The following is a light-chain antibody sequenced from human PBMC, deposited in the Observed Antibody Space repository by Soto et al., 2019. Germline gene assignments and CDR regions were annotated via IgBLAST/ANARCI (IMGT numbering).Light chain of an antibody. V-gene: IGKV1-9*01. J-gene: IGKJ5*01. CDR3: QQLLSYPIN. CDR2: AAS. Sequence: QLTRSPCFLSASVGARSRITFMASQGISTYLAWYQPKPGKAPKLLIYAASTLQSGVPLSFSGSGSATSFTLTISSLQPEDFATYYCQQLLSYPINFGKGTQLEIK. CDR1: QGISTY.